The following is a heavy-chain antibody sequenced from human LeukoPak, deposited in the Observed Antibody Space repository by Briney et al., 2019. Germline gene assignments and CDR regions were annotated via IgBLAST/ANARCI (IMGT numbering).Heavy chain of an antibody. CDR1: DGSISSYY. Sequence: PSETLSLTCTVSDGSISSYYWSSIRQPAGKGLEWIGRIYTSGSTNYNPSLKSRVTMSVDTSKNQFSLKLSSVTAADTAVYYCARDEGWEARYCRGGSCYYSIWGQGTMFTVSS. D-gene: IGHD2-15*01. J-gene: IGHJ3*02. CDR2: IYTSGST. V-gene: IGHV4-4*07. CDR3: ARDEGWEARYCRGGSCYYSI.